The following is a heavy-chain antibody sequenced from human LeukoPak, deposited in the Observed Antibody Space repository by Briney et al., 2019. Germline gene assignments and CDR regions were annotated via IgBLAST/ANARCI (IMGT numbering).Heavy chain of an antibody. D-gene: IGHD3-10*02. CDR1: GFTFSNYG. J-gene: IGHJ6*04. V-gene: IGHV3-30*02. Sequence: GGSLRLSCEASGFTFSNYGMHWVRQAPGKGLEWVAFIRFDGTYKNYADSVKGRFTISRDNSKNTLYLQMNSLRGDDRAVYYCAELGITMIGGVWGKGTTVTISS. CDR2: IRFDGTYK. CDR3: AELGITMIGGV.